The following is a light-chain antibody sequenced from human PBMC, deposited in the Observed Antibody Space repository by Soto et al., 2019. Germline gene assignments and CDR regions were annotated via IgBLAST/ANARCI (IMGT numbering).Light chain of an antibody. CDR1: QSISSY. CDR2: DAS. Sequence: EIVLTQSPGTLSLSPGERATLSCRASQSISSYLAWYQQKPGQAPRLLIYDASKRATGIPARFSGRGSGTDFTLTISSLEPEDFAVYYCQPRSNWPPVITFGQGTRLEIK. V-gene: IGKV3-11*01. CDR3: QPRSNWPPVIT. J-gene: IGKJ5*01.